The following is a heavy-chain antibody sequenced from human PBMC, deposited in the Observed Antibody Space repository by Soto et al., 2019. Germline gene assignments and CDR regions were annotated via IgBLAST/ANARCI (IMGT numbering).Heavy chain of an antibody. Sequence: HPGGSLRLSSAASGFPFSSYVMSWVRQAPGKGLEWVSGISGGGSNTFYADYVKGRFTISRDNSKNTLLLQMNSLGAEDTAVYYCAKDSNKYSSSLRGRYFDYWGQGIGVTVSS. CDR2: ISGGGSNT. CDR1: GFPFSSYV. D-gene: IGHD4-4*01. CDR3: AKDSNKYSSSLRGRYFDY. J-gene: IGHJ4*02. V-gene: IGHV3-23*01.